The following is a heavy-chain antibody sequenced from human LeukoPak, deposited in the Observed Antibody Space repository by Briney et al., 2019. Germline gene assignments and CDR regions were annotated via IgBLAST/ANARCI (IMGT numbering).Heavy chain of an antibody. CDR2: INEDGSTT. V-gene: IGHV3-74*01. CDR3: VRDLGGTSGH. J-gene: IGHJ4*02. D-gene: IGHD3-16*01. CDR1: GFTFRSNW. Sequence: GGSLRLSCAASGFTFRSNWMHWVRQAPGKGLVWVSRINEDGSTTNYADSVKGRSTIFKDNAKNTLYLQMNSPTAEPTPVYYCVRDLGGTSGHWGQGTLVTVSS.